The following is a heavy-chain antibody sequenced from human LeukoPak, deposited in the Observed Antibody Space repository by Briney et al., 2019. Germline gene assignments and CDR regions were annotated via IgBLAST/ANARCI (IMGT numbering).Heavy chain of an antibody. J-gene: IGHJ4*02. V-gene: IGHV3-23*01. D-gene: IGHD6-13*01. CDR1: GFTFSSYA. CDR3: AKFITGYSSSWYSDNFDY. Sequence: GGSLRLSCAASGFTFSSYAMSWVRQAPGKGLEWVSAISGSGGSTYYADSVKGRFTISRDNSKNTLYLQMNSLRAEDTAVYYCAKFITGYSSSWYSDNFDYWGQGTLVAVSS. CDR2: ISGSGGST.